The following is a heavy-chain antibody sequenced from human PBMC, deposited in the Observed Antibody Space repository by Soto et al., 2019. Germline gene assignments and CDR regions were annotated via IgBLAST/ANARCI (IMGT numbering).Heavy chain of an antibody. V-gene: IGHV4-59*01. Sequence: SETLSLTCTVSGGSISSYYWSWIRQPPGKGLEWIGYIYYSGSTNYNPSLKSRVTISVDTSKNQFSLKLSSVTAADTAVYYCARDSYGYYFQYWGQGTLVTVSS. CDR3: ARDSYGYYFQY. CDR2: IYYSGST. CDR1: GGSISSYY. J-gene: IGHJ4*02. D-gene: IGHD5-18*01.